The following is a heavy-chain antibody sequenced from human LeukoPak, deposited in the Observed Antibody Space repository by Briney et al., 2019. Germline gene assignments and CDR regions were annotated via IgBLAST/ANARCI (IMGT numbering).Heavy chain of an antibody. Sequence: KPGRSLRLSCAGSGFTFGDSAMSWVRQPPGKGLEWIGEINHSGSTNYNPSLKSRVTISVDTSKNQFSLKLSSVTAADTAVYYCARIDTYSYYYGSGSYYNAYWFDPWGQGTLVTVSS. D-gene: IGHD3-10*01. J-gene: IGHJ5*02. CDR3: ARIDTYSYYYGSGSYYNAYWFDP. V-gene: IGHV4-34*01. CDR1: GFTFGDSA. CDR2: INHSGST.